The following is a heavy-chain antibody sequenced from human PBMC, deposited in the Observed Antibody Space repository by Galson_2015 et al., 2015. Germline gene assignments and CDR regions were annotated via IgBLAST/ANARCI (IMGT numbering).Heavy chain of an antibody. J-gene: IGHJ6*02. V-gene: IGHV1-46*01. D-gene: IGHD5-18*01. CDR3: ARERTAMSLSTGMYV. CDR1: GYTFTSYY. Sequence: SVKVSCKASGYTFTSYYMHWVRQAPGQGLEWMGIINPSGGSTSYAQKFQGRVTMTRDTSTSTVYMELSSLRSEDTAVYYCARERTAMSLSTGMYVWGQGTTVTVSS. CDR2: INPSGGST.